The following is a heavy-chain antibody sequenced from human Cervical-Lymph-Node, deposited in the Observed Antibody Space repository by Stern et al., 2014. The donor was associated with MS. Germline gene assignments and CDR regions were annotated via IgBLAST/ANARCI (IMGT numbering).Heavy chain of an antibody. J-gene: IGHJ1*01. CDR3: AREGGNTAEYFQH. D-gene: IGHD4-23*01. CDR2: IWYDGSNR. V-gene: IGHV3-33*01. CDR1: GFTFSSSG. Sequence: VQLVESGGGVVQPGRSLRLSCAASGFTFSSSGMHWVRQAPGKGLEWLARIWYDGSNRYYAASVKGRFTISRDNSKNTLYLQMNSLRAEDTAVYYCAREGGNTAEYFQHWGQGTLVTVSS.